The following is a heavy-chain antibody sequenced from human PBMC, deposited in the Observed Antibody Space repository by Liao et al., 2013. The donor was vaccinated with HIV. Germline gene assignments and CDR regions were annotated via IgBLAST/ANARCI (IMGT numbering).Heavy chain of an antibody. Sequence: QLQLRESGPGPVKPSETLSLTCTVSGGSISSSSYYWGWIRQPPGKGLEWIGSIYYSGSTYYNPSLKSRVTMSVDTSKNQFSLKLSSVTAADTAVYYCARGYYGSGIIMAQKTYYYYMDVWGKRDQVTVSS. D-gene: IGHD3-10*01. V-gene: IGHV4-39*07. J-gene: IGHJ6*03. CDR3: ARGYYGSGIIMAQKTYYYYMDV. CDR1: GGSISSSSYY. CDR2: IYYSGST.